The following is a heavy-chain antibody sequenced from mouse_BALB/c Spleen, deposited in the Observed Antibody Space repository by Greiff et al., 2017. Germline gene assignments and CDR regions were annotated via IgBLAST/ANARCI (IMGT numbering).Heavy chain of an antibody. CDR3: ARNHFDY. V-gene: IGHV5-6-5*01. CDR2: ISSGGST. Sequence: EVQVVESGGGLVKPGGSLKLSCAASGFTFSSYAMSWVRQTPEKRLEWVASISSGGSTYYPDSVKGRFTISRDNARNILYLQMSSLRSEDTAMYYCARNHFDYWGQGTTLTVSS. CDR1: GFTFSSYA. J-gene: IGHJ2*01.